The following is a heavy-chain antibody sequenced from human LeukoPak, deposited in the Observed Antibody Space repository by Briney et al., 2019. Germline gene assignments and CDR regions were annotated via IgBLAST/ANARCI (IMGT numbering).Heavy chain of an antibody. CDR3: ARDRGWGSSSVVDY. CDR1: GYIFSNYG. CDR2: ISGYNGNT. Sequence: ASVKVSCKASGYIFSNYGISWVRQAPGQGLEWMGWISGYNGNTYYVQKLQGRVTMTTDTSTSTAYMELRSLRSDDTAVYYCARDRGWGSSSVVDYWGQGTLVTVSS. J-gene: IGHJ4*02. V-gene: IGHV1-18*01. D-gene: IGHD6-6*01.